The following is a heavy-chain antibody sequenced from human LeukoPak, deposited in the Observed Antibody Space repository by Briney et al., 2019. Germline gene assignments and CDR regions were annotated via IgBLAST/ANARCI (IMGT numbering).Heavy chain of an antibody. CDR1: GFTVSSNY. Sequence: SGGSLRLSCAASGFTVSSNYMSWVRQAPGKGLEWVSVIYSGGSTYYADSVKGRFTISRDDAKNSLYLQMNSLRDDDTAVYYCVRDWSYAFDLWGQGTMVTVSS. V-gene: IGHV3-53*01. CDR3: VRDWSYAFDL. CDR2: IYSGGST. J-gene: IGHJ3*01.